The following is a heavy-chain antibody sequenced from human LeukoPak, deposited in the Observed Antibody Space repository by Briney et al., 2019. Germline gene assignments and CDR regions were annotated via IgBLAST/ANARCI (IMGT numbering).Heavy chain of an antibody. CDR1: GFTFSSYS. CDR2: ISSSSSTI. J-gene: IGHJ4*02. CDR3: ARDGHVGY. Sequence: GGSLRLSCAASGFTFSSYSMKWVRQAPGKGLEWVSYISSSSSTIYYADSVKGRFTISRDNAKNSLYLQMNSLRAEDTAVYYCARDGHVGYWGQGTLVTVSS. V-gene: IGHV3-48*04. D-gene: IGHD2-15*01.